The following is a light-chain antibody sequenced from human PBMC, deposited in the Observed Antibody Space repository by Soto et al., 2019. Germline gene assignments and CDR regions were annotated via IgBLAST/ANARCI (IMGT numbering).Light chain of an antibody. Sequence: EIVLTQSPGTLSLSPGERATLSCRASQSVSSSYFAWYQQKPGQAPRLLIYGASRRATGIPDRFSGSASGTDFTLTISRLEPEDFAVYFCQQYSDLPMTFGQGTRLEIK. J-gene: IGKJ5*01. CDR2: GAS. V-gene: IGKV3-20*01. CDR3: QQYSDLPMT. CDR1: QSVSSSY.